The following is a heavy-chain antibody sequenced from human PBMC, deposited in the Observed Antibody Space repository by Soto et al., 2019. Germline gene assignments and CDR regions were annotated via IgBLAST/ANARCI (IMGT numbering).Heavy chain of an antibody. J-gene: IGHJ4*02. V-gene: IGHV3-53*04. D-gene: IGHD6-19*01. CDR1: GFTVSSNY. CDR3: AREGAGTDY. Sequence: EVQLVESGGGLVQPGGSLRLSCAASGFTVSSNYMSWVRQAPGKGLEWVSVIYSGGSTYYADTVQARFTISRHNSKNTLYRPMNSLRAEEVPLYYCAREGAGTDYWGQGTLVTVSS. CDR2: IYSGGST.